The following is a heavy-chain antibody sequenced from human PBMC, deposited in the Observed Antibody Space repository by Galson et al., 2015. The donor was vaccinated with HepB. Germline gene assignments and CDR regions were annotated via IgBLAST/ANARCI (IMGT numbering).Heavy chain of an antibody. V-gene: IGHV1-3*01. CDR3: GRYSSSQGADY. Sequence: VKVSCKASGYTFTSYAMHWVRQAPGQRLEWMGWINAGNGNTKYSQKFQGRVTITRDTSASTAYMELSSLRSEDTAVYYCGRYSSSQGADYWGQGTLVTVSS. D-gene: IGHD6-13*01. CDR2: INAGNGNT. CDR1: GYTFTSYA. J-gene: IGHJ4*02.